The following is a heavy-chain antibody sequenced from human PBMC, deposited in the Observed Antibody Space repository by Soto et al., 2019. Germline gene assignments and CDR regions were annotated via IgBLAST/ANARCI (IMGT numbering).Heavy chain of an antibody. CDR2: IYWDDDK. D-gene: IGHD3-22*01. CDR1: GFSLSTSGVG. V-gene: IGHV2-5*02. Sequence: QITLKESGPTLVNPTQTLTLTCTLSGFSLSTSGVGVGWIRQTPEKTLEWLALIYWDDDKRYSPSLKTRLTITKDNSKLPVVLTMTMVHPPHTATYYCALYFYESSNFPPGDYGMVVWGQGNRVSVSS. J-gene: IGHJ6*01. CDR3: ALYFYESSNFPPGDYGMVV.